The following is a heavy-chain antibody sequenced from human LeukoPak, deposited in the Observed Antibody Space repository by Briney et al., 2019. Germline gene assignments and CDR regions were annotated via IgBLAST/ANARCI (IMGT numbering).Heavy chain of an antibody. CDR3: ARTLTGGRGGYFDY. V-gene: IGHV1-2*02. CDR2: IIPNSGGT. Sequence: ASVKVSCKASGYTFTGYYIHWVRQAPGQGLEWMGWIIPNSGGTNYAQRFQGRVTMTRDTSISTAYMELSSLRSDDTAVYYCARTLTGGRGGYFDYWGQGTLVTVSS. D-gene: IGHD3-9*01. J-gene: IGHJ4*02. CDR1: GYTFTGYY.